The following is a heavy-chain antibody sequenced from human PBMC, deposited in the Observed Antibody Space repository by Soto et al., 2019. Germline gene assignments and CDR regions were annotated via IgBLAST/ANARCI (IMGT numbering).Heavy chain of an antibody. CDR1: GFTFSTYA. J-gene: IGHJ3*01. CDR3: AKSRAVADAFDF. V-gene: IGHV3-23*01. Sequence: ESGGGLVQPGGSLRLSCAASGFTFSTYAMSWVRQAPGKGLEWVSSITGSGSGSGINTYYADSVKGRFTISRDNSKNTLSLQMHSLRVDDTAVYYCAKSRAVADAFDFWGQGTMVTVSS. CDR2: ITGSGSGSGINT. D-gene: IGHD6-19*01.